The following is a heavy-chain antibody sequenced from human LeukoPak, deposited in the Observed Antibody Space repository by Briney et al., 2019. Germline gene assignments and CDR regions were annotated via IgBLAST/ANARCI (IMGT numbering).Heavy chain of an antibody. CDR1: GGSISSGGYY. CDR3: ARSDYGDYRDYFDY. V-gene: IGHV4-31*03. Sequence: SETLSLTCTVSGGSISSGGYYWSWIRQHPGKGLEWIGYIYYSGSTYYNPSLKSRVTISVDTSKNQFSLKLSSVTAADTAVYYCARSDYGDYRDYFDYWGQGTLVTVSP. D-gene: IGHD4-17*01. J-gene: IGHJ4*02. CDR2: IYYSGST.